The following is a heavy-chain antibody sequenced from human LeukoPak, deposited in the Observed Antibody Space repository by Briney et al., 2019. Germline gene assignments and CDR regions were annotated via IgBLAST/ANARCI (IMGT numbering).Heavy chain of an antibody. CDR1: GGSISSYY. CDR3: VKSGGYGLIDY. CDR2: IYPGGNT. V-gene: IGHV4-4*07. D-gene: IGHD1-26*01. Sequence: SETLSLTCTVSGGSISSYYLSWIRQPAGKGLEWIGRIYPGGNTYKPSLKSRVIMSIDTSKNQRSLKLSSVTAADTAMYFCVKSGGYGLIDYWGQGTLVTVSS. J-gene: IGHJ4*02.